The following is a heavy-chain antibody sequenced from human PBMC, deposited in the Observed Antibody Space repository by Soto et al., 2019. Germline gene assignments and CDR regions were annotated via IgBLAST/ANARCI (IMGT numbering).Heavy chain of an antibody. J-gene: IGHJ6*02. D-gene: IGHD3-3*02. Sequence: QVQLVESGGGVIQPGKSLRLSCAASGFSFSNYGMHWVRLAPGRGLEWVAVISYDGSTKYYGDSVKGRFTISRDNSINTLYLQMNSLRAEDTALYYCAKDQISHFWSGFPPYYSYTMDVWGPGTTVTASS. CDR1: GFSFSNYG. V-gene: IGHV3-30*18. CDR2: ISYDGSTK. CDR3: AKDQISHFWSGFPPYYSYTMDV.